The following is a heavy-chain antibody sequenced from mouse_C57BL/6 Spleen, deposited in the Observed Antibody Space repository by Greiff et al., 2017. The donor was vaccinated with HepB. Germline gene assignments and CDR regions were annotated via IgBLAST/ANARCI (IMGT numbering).Heavy chain of an antibody. V-gene: IGHV1-4*01. CDR1: GYTFTSYT. CDR2: INPSSGYT. D-gene: IGHD4-1*01. J-gene: IGHJ2*01. Sequence: QVQLKQSGAELARPGASVKMSCKASGYTFTSYTMHWVKQRPGQGLEWIGYINPSSGYTKYNQKFKDKATLTADKSSSTAYMQLSSLTSEDSAVYYCARTLGRDYFDYWGQGTTLTVSS. CDR3: ARTLGRDYFDY.